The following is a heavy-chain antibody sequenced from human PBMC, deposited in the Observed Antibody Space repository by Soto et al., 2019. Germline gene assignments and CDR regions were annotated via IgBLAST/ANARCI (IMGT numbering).Heavy chain of an antibody. Sequence: ASVKVSCKASGYTFTGYAMHWVRQAPGQRLEWMGWINTGNGNTKYSQKFQGRVTITRDTSASAAYMKLSSLSSEDTAVYYCARAVAVPADFDYWGQGTLVTVAS. CDR3: ARAVAVPADFDY. J-gene: IGHJ4*02. CDR2: INTGNGNT. D-gene: IGHD6-19*01. CDR1: GYTFTGYA. V-gene: IGHV1-3*04.